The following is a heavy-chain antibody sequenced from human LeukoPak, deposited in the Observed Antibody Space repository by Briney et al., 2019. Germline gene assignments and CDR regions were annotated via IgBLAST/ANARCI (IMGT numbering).Heavy chain of an antibody. D-gene: IGHD2-2*01. CDR1: GFTFSSYA. CDR3: ARGGYCSSTSCRSYYYYMDV. J-gene: IGHJ6*03. CDR2: ISGSGGST. Sequence: GGSLRLSCAASGFTFSSYAMSWVRQAPGKGLEWVSAISGSGGSTYYADSVKGRFTISRDNAKNSLYLQMNSLRAEDTAVYYCARGGYCSSTSCRSYYYYMDVWGKGTTVTVSS. V-gene: IGHV3-23*01.